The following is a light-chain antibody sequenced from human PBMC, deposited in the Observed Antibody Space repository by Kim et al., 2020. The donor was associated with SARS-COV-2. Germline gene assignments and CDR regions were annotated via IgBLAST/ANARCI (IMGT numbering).Light chain of an antibody. CDR3: QQYNTYPIT. V-gene: IGKV1-5*03. CDR1: QSMSSS. CDR2: KTS. J-gene: IGKJ5*01. Sequence: ASVGDRVTITCRASQSMSSSLAWYKQKPGKAPKLLIYKTSSLESGVPSRFSGSGSGTEFTLTISSLQPDDFATFYCQQYNTYPITFGQGTRLESK.